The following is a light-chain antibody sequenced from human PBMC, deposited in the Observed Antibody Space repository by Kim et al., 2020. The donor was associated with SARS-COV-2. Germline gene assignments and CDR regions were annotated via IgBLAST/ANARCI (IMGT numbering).Light chain of an antibody. CDR3: QSYDSSNYVV. V-gene: IGLV6-57*03. CDR1: SGSIASNY. J-gene: IGLJ2*01. CDR2: EDN. Sequence: KPVTISGTRSSGSIASNYVQWYQQRPGSAPTTVIYEDNQRPSGVPDRFSGSIDSSSNSASLTISGLKTEDEADYYCQSYDSSNYVVFGGGTQLTVL.